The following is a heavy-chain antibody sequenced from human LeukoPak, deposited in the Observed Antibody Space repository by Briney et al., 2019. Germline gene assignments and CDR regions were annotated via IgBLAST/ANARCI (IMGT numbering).Heavy chain of an antibody. CDR2: IYSGGST. V-gene: IGHV3-53*01. D-gene: IGHD2-8*01. Sequence: GRSLRLSCAASGFTVSSNYMSWVRQAPGKGLEWVSVIYSGGSTYYADSVKGRFTISRDNSKNTLYLQMNSLRAEDTAVYYCARSGPTGRYCTNGVCFPFEYWGQGTLVTVSS. CDR3: ARSGPTGRYCTNGVCFPFEY. J-gene: IGHJ4*02. CDR1: GFTVSSNY.